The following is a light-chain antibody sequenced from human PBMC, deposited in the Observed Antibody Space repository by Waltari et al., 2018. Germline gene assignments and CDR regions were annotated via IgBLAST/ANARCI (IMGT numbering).Light chain of an antibody. V-gene: IGLV2-14*01. CDR2: EVN. J-gene: IGLJ2*01. CDR1: SSDVGGPNY. CDR3: SSYTSSSTVV. Sequence: QSALTQPASVSGSPGQSITISRTGTSSDVGGPNYVSWYQHHPGKAPKLMIYEVNNRPSVVSTRFSGSKSGNTASLTISDLQAEDEADYHCSSYTSSSTVVFGGGTKLTVL.